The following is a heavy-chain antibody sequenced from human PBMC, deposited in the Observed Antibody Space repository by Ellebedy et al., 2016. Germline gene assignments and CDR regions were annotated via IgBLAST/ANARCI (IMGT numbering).Heavy chain of an antibody. CDR2: ISSSGSTI. J-gene: IGHJ6*02. V-gene: IGHV3-11*01. Sequence: GGSLRLXXAASGFTFSDYYMSWIRQAPGKGLEWVSYISSSGSTIYYADSVKGRFTISRDNAKNSLYLQMNSLRAEDTAVYYCVRVGYYDILTGYYPYGMDVWGQGTTVTVSS. CDR1: GFTFSDYY. CDR3: VRVGYYDILTGYYPYGMDV. D-gene: IGHD3-9*01.